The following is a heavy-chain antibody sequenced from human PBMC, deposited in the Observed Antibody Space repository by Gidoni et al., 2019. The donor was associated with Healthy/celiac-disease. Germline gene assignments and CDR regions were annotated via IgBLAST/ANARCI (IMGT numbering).Heavy chain of an antibody. CDR1: VGTFSSYA. CDR3: AGGYCSGGSCYESSRYYYYYGMDV. CDR2: IIPILGIA. J-gene: IGHJ6*02. V-gene: IGHV1-69*04. Sequence: VSCKASVGTFSSYALRWVRQAPGQGLEWMGRIIPILGIANYAQKFQGRVTITSDKSTSTAYMELSSLRSEDTAVYYCAGGYCSGGSCYESSRYYYYYGMDVWGQGTTVTVSS. D-gene: IGHD2-15*01.